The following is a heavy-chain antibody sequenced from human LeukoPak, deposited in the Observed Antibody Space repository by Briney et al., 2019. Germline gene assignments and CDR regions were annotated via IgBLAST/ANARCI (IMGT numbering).Heavy chain of an antibody. D-gene: IGHD5-18*01. J-gene: IGHJ4*02. CDR1: GYTFTSYG. CDR3: ARRIQLWLPGAYYFDY. CDR2: ISAYNGNT. V-gene: IGHV1-18*01. Sequence: ASVKVSCKASGYTFTSYGISWVRQAPGQGLEWVGWISAYNGNTNYAQKLQGRVTMTTDTSTSTAYMELRSLRSDDTAVYYCARRIQLWLPGAYYFDYWGQGTLVTVSS.